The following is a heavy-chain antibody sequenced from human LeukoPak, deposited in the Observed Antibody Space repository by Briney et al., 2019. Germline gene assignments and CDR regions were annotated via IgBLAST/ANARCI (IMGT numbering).Heavy chain of an antibody. CDR2: IYTSGST. J-gene: IGHJ4*02. CDR3: ARTYSSSWPFDY. Sequence: PSETLSLTCTVSGGSISSYYWSWIRQPPGKGLEWIGYIYTSGSTNYNPSLKSRVAISVDTSKNQFSLKLSSVTAADTAVYYCARTYSSSWPFDYWGQGTLVTVSS. CDR1: GGSISSYY. V-gene: IGHV4-4*09. D-gene: IGHD6-13*01.